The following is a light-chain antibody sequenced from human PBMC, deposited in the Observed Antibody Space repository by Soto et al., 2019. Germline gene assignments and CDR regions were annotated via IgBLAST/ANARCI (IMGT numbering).Light chain of an antibody. CDR1: QDISNY. CDR2: DAS. J-gene: IGKJ4*01. V-gene: IGKV1-33*01. CDR3: QQYDNLPLT. Sequence: DIQMTQSPSSLSASVGDRVTITCQASQDISNYLNWYQQKAGKAPELLIYDASNLETGVPSRFSGSGSGTDFTFTISSLQPEDIATYYCQQYDNLPLTFGGGTKVEIK.